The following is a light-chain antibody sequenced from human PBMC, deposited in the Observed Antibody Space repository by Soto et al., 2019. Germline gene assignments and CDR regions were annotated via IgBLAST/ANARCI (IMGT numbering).Light chain of an antibody. Sequence: EIVLTQSPGTLSLSPGEGATLSCRASQSVSSSYLAWYQQIPGQPPRLLIYGASSRATGVPDRFIGSGSETHFTLTITRLEPEDFAVFYCQHSGRSPPLTFGGGTKVDIK. CDR1: QSVSSSY. J-gene: IGKJ4*01. CDR2: GAS. V-gene: IGKV3-20*01. CDR3: QHSGRSPPLT.